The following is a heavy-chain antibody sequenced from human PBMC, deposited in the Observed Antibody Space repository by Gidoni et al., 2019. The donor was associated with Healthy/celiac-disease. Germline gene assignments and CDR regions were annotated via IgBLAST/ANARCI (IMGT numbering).Heavy chain of an antibody. J-gene: IGHJ5*02. D-gene: IGHD6-19*01. V-gene: IGHV4-34*01. CDR2: INHSGST. CDR1: GGSFSGYY. CDR3: ASGIAVAGPYNWFDP. Sequence: QVQLQQWGAGLLKPSETLSLTCAVYGGSFSGYYWSWIRQPPGKGLEWIGEINHSGSTNYNPSLKSRVTISVDTSKNQFSLKLSSVTAADTAVYYCASGIAVAGPYNWFDPWGQGTLVTVSS.